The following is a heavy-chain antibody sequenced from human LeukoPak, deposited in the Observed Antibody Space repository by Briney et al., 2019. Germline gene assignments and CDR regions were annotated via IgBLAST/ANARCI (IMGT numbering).Heavy chain of an antibody. V-gene: IGHV3-7*01. D-gene: IGHD3-3*01. J-gene: IGHJ4*02. CDR2: IMQDGSEK. CDR3: ARALTYYDFWSGYYRTEYYFDY. CDR1: GFTFSSYW. Sequence: PGGSLRLSCAASGFTFSSYWMSWVRQAPGKGLEWVANIMQDGSEKYYVDSVKGRFTISRDNAKNSLYLQMNSLRAEDTAVYYCARALTYYDFWSGYYRTEYYFDYWGQGTLVTVSS.